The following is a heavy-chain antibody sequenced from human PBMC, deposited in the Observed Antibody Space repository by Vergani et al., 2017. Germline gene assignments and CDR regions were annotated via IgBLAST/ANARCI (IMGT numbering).Heavy chain of an antibody. D-gene: IGHD6-6*01. CDR1: GGSLSSSSYY. J-gene: IGHJ4*02. Sequence: QLQLQESGPGLVKPSETLSLTCTVSGGSLSSSSYYWGWIRQPPGKGLEWIGSIYYSGSTYYNPSLKSRVTISVDTSKNQFSLKLSSVTAADTAVYYCARLGSRISARPYWGQGTLVTVSS. CDR2: IYYSGST. V-gene: IGHV4-39*01. CDR3: ARLGSRISARPY.